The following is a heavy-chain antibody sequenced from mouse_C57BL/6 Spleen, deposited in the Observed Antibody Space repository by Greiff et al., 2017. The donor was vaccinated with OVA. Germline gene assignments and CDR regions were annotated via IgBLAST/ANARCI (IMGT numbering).Heavy chain of an antibody. J-gene: IGHJ1*03. V-gene: IGHV5-16*01. CDR1: GFTFSDYY. Sequence: EVMLVESEGGLVQPGSSMKLSCTASGFTFSDYYMAWVRQVPEKGLEWVANINYDGSSTYYLDSLKSRFIFSRDNAKNILYLQMSSLKSEDTATYYCARDSPSYWYFDVWGTGTTVTVSS. CDR2: INYDGSST. CDR3: ARDSPSYWYFDV. D-gene: IGHD6-2*01.